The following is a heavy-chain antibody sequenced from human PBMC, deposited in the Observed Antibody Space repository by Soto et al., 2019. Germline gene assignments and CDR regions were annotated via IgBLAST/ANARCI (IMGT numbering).Heavy chain of an antibody. D-gene: IGHD2-15*01. CDR2: ISGSGGST. CDR3: AKDLCGGSCYSAEYFQH. CDR1: GFTFSSYA. Sequence: EVQLLESGGGLVQPGGSLRLSCAASGFTFSSYAMSWVRQAPGKGLEWVSAISGSGGSTYYADSVKGRFTISRDNSKNTRYLQMSSLRAEDTAVYYCAKDLCGGSCYSAEYFQHWGQGTLVTVSS. J-gene: IGHJ1*01. V-gene: IGHV3-23*01.